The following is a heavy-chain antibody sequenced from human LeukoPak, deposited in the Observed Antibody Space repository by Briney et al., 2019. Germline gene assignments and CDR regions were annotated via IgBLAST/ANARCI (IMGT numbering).Heavy chain of an antibody. D-gene: IGHD6-13*01. CDR1: GGPISSYY. Sequence: SETLSLTCTVSGGPISSYYWSWIRQPAGKGLEWIGRIYTSGSTNYNPSLKSRVTMSVDTSKNQFSLKLSSVTAADTAVYYCARDKAAGIAAAGNFDYWGQGTLVTVSS. J-gene: IGHJ4*02. CDR3: ARDKAAGIAAAGNFDY. CDR2: IYTSGST. V-gene: IGHV4-4*07.